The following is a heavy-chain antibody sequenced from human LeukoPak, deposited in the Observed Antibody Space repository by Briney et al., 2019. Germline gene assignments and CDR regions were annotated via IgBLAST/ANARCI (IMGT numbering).Heavy chain of an antibody. CDR2: IHRDGSSA. J-gene: IGHJ4*02. V-gene: IGHV3-74*01. CDR3: ARSANWACDY. CDR1: GFTFSSYW. Sequence: AGESLRLSCAASGFTFSSYWMFWVSHAPGKGLVWVSRIHRDGSSATYADSVQGRFTVSRDNAKNTLYLQMNSLRAEDTAVYYCARSANWACDYWGQGTLVTVSS. D-gene: IGHD7-27*01.